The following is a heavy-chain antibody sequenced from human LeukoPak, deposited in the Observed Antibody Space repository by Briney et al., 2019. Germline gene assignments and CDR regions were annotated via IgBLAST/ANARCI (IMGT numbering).Heavy chain of an antibody. V-gene: IGHV4-38-2*01. D-gene: IGHD6-19*01. J-gene: IGHJ4*02. CDR1: GYSISSGYY. Sequence: SETLSLTCAVSGYSISSGYYWGWIRQPPGKGLEWIGSIYHSGSTYYNPSLKSRVTISVDTSKNQFSLKLNSVTAADTAVYYCARIAVAARPDYWGQGTLVTVSS. CDR3: ARIAVAARPDY. CDR2: IYHSGST.